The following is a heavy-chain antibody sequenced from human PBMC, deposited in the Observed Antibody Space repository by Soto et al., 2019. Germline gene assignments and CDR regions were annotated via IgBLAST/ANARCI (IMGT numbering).Heavy chain of an antibody. V-gene: IGHV1-69*06. CDR3: ARDPIQLERLNGMDV. CDR2: IIPIFGTA. D-gene: IGHD1-1*01. CDR1: GGTFSSYA. Sequence: SVKVSFKASGGTFSSYAISWLRQAPGQGLEWMGGIIPIFGTANYAQKFQGRVTITADKSTSTAYMELSSLRSEDTAVYYCARDPIQLERLNGMDVWGQGTTVTVSS. J-gene: IGHJ6*02.